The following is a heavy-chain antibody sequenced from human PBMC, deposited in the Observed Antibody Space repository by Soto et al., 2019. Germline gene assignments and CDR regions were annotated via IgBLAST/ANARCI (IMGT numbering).Heavy chain of an antibody. J-gene: IGHJ2*01. CDR3: ARDGGSLNWYFDL. D-gene: IGHD2-15*01. V-gene: IGHV4-31*11. Sequence: QVQLQESGPGRVRPSQSLSLICDVSGYAISRGGYYWSWLRQVPGKGLEWIGSIDYSGDTFYNPSLESRVTIAVDPSENQFFLSLSIVTAADTALFDCARDGGSLNWYFDLWGRGTLVTVSS. CDR2: IDYSGDT. CDR1: GYAISRGGYY.